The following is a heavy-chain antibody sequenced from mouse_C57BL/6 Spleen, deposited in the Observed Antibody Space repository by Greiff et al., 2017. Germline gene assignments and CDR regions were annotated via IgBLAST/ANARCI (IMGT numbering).Heavy chain of an antibody. V-gene: IGHV1-80*01. Sequence: QVQLQQSGAELVKPGASVKISCKASGYAFSSYWLHWVKQRPGQGLEWIGQIYPGDGDTNYKGKFKGKATLTVDKSSSTAYMQLSRLTSEDSAVDCCAKKYLYYDCNGYCYFDVWGTGTTVTVSS. CDR2: IYPGDGDT. D-gene: IGHD2-4*01. J-gene: IGHJ1*03. CDR3: AKKYLYYDCNGYCYFDV. CDR1: GYAFSSYW.